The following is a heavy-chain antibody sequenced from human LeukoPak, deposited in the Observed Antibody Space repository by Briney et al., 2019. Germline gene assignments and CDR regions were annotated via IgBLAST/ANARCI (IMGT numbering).Heavy chain of an antibody. V-gene: IGHV4-39*07. D-gene: IGHD5-18*01. J-gene: IGHJ6*02. CDR1: GGSISSSSYY. Sequence: SETLSLTCTVSGGSISSSSYYWGWIRQPPGKGLEWIGSIYYSGSTYYNPSLKSRVTISVDTSKNQFSLKLSSVTAADTAVYYCARDRPAVRAHYRPAQDTAMAYYYYYYGMDVWGQGTTVTVSS. CDR2: IYYSGST. CDR3: ARDRPAVRAHYRPAQDTAMAYYYYYYGMDV.